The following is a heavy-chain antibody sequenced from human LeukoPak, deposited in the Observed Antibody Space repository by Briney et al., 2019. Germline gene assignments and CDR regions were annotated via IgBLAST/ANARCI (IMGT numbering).Heavy chain of an antibody. CDR2: ISYDGSIK. Sequence: PGGSLRLSCAASGFAFSSCGMHWVRQAPGEGLEWVAVISYDGSIKHYTDSVKGRFTISRDNSKNTLYLQMSSLRPEDTAVYYCASIFWGYCSSTSCYVDYWGQGTLVSVSS. CDR3: ASIFWGYCSSTSCYVDY. D-gene: IGHD2-2*01. CDR1: GFAFSSCG. J-gene: IGHJ4*02. V-gene: IGHV3-30*03.